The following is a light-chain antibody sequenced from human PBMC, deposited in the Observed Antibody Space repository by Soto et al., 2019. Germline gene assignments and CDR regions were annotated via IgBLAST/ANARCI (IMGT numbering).Light chain of an antibody. CDR2: GAS. CDR3: QQRSNWPAT. V-gene: IGKV1-39*01. J-gene: IGKJ5*01. CDR1: QSISSY. Sequence: DIQMTQSPSSLSASVGDRVTITCRASQSISSYLNWYQQKPGKAPKLLIYGASSRATGIPDRFSGSGSGTDFTLTISSLEPEDFAVYYCQQRSNWPATFGQGTRLEIK.